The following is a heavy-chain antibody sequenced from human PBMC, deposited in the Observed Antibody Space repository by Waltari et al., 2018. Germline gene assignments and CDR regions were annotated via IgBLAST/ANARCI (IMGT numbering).Heavy chain of an antibody. CDR3: STWLRAHFDY. D-gene: IGHD5-12*01. CDR1: GFTFSRYT. J-gene: IGHJ4*02. Sequence: EVQLLESGGALVQPGGSLRLSCAASGFTFSRYTLIWARQAPGKWLEWVSTISDPATGNTHYADSVKGRFTISRDDSRNTVYLQMNGLIAEDTAVYYCSTWLRAHFDYWGQGTPVTVSS. CDR2: ISDPATGNT. V-gene: IGHV3-23*01.